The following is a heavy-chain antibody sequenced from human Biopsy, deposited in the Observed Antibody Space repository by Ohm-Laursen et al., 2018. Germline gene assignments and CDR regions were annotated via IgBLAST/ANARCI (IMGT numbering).Heavy chain of an antibody. CDR1: GGSIDFKY. Sequence: SETLSLTCSVSGGSIDFKYWTWIRQSADKGLEWIGRITPTGVTHYNPSLESRVTMSLDTSKKLSSLKLSSVTAADTAMYYCARELMEYYDSSGYFDHWGQGSLVTVSS. CDR2: ITPTGVT. V-gene: IGHV4-4*07. CDR3: ARELMEYYDSSGYFDH. D-gene: IGHD3-22*01. J-gene: IGHJ4*02.